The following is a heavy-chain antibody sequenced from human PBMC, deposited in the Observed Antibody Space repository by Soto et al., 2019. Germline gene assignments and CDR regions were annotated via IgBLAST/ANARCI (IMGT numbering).Heavy chain of an antibody. J-gene: IGHJ4*02. CDR2: IYSGGGA. CDR3: ARGQGI. Sequence: EVQLVESGGGLIQPGGSLRLSCAASGFTVSSSYMSWVRQAPGKGLEWVSVIYSGGGAFYADSVKGRFTISRDNSKNTLYLQMSSLGAEDPAVYFCARGQGIWGQGTLVTVSS. V-gene: IGHV3-53*01. CDR1: GFTVSSSY. D-gene: IGHD2-15*01.